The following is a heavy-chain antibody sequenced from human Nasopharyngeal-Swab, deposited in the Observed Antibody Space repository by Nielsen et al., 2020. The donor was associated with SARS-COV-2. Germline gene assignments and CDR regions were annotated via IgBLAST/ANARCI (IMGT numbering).Heavy chain of an antibody. CDR3: ASTTVSSGWSNDAFDI. V-gene: IGHV3-23*01. Sequence: GESLKISCAASGFTFSSYAMSWVRQAPGKGLEWVSAISGSGGSTHYADSVKGRFTISRDNSKNTLYLQMNSLRAEDTAVYYCASTTVSSGWSNDAFDIWGQGTMVTVSS. D-gene: IGHD6-19*01. CDR2: ISGSGGST. J-gene: IGHJ3*02. CDR1: GFTFSSYA.